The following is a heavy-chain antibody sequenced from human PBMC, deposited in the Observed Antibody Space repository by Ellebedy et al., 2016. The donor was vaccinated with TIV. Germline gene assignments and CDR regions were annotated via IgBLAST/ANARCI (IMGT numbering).Heavy chain of an antibody. CDR2: IYYSGST. D-gene: IGHD6-6*01. J-gene: IGHJ6*02. V-gene: IGHV4-39*01. CDR3: ARLVWQLGYYYYGMDV. CDR1: GGSISSSSYY. Sequence: MPSETLSLTCTVSGGSISSSSYYWGWIRQPPGKGLEWIGSIYYSGSTYYNPSLKSRVTISVATSKNQFSLKLSSVTAADTAVYYCARLVWQLGYYYYGMDVWGQGTTVTVSS.